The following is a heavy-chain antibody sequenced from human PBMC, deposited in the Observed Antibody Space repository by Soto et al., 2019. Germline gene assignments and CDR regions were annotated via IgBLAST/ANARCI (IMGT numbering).Heavy chain of an antibody. J-gene: IGHJ6*03. CDR2: IYYSGST. Sequence: SETLSLTCTVSGGSISSYYWSWIRQPPGKGLEWIGYIYYSGSTNHNPSLKSRVTISVDTSKNQFSLKLSSVTAADTAVYYCAAGYDILTGYYKHYYMDVWGKGTTVTVSS. CDR3: AAGYDILTGYYKHYYMDV. D-gene: IGHD3-9*01. CDR1: GGSISSYY. V-gene: IGHV4-59*01.